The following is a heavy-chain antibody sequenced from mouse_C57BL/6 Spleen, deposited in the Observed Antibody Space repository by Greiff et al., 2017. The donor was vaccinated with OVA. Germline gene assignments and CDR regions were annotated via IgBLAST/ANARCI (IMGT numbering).Heavy chain of an antibody. CDR2: ISSGGDYN. CDR1: GFSFSSYA. J-gene: IGHJ2*01. Sequence: EVKLVESGAGLVKPGGSLKLSCAASGFSFSSYAMPWVRQTPEKRLEWVAYISSGGDYNYYADTVKGRFTISRDNTRNTLYLQMSSLKAEDTAMYYYTRKRYGKDSPFDYWGQGTTLTVSS. V-gene: IGHV5-9-1*02. CDR3: TRKRYGKDSPFDY. D-gene: IGHD2-10*02.